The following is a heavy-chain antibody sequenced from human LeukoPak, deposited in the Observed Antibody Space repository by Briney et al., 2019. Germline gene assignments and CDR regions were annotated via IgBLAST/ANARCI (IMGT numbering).Heavy chain of an antibody. J-gene: IGHJ4*02. CDR1: GGSISTYY. D-gene: IGHD3-10*01. CDR2: IYYSGNT. CDR3: ARIGSGNFDY. V-gene: IGHV4-59*01. Sequence: SETLSLTCTVSGGSISTYYWSWIRQPPGKGLEWIGYIYYSGNTIYNPSLKSRVTISIDTSKNQFSLGLSSVTAADTAVYYCARIGSGNFDYWGQGTLVPVSS.